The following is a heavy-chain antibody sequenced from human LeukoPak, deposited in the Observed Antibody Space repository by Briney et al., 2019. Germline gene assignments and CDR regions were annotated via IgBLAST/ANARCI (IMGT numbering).Heavy chain of an antibody. J-gene: IGHJ4*02. D-gene: IGHD6-19*01. Sequence: ASVKVSCKASGYTFTGYAMHWVRQAPGQRLECMGWINAGNGKTKYSQEFQGRVTITRDTSASTAYMELSSLRSEDTAVYYCARYSSDYFDYWGQGTLVTVSS. V-gene: IGHV1-3*01. CDR3: ARYSSDYFDY. CDR1: GYTFTGYA. CDR2: INAGNGKT.